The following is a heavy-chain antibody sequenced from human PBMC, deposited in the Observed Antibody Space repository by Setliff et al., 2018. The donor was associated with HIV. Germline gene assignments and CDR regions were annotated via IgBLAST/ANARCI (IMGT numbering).Heavy chain of an antibody. V-gene: IGHV1-8*02. CDR2: MNPNSSNT. D-gene: IGHD2-8*01. J-gene: IGHJ6*03. CDR3: ARGRVMVYANRRYYYYLDV. Sequence: ASVKVSCKASGFTFINYDINWVRQAPGQGLEWMGWMNPNSSNTGYAQKFQGRVAMTRNTSINTAYMELSSLRSEDTAVYYCARGRVMVYANRRYYYYLDVWGKGTTVTVSS. CDR1: GFTFINYD.